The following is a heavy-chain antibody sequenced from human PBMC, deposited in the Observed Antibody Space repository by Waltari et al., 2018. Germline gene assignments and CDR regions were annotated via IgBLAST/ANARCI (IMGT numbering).Heavy chain of an antibody. CDR1: AAPISNYF. CDR2: VYTSGST. J-gene: IGHJ4*02. CDR3: VRDGGAIFDY. Sequence: QVQVQESGPGLVKPSDTLSLPCTVPAAPISNYFGSWIRQPAGKGREWIGRVYTSGSTNYNPSLKSRVTMSIDTSKNQFSLKLSSVTAADTAVYYCVRDGGAIFDYWGQGTLVTVSS. V-gene: IGHV4-4*07. D-gene: IGHD3-10*01.